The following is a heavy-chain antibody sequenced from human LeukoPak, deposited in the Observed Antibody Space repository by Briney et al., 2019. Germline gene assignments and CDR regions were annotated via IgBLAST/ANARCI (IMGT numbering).Heavy chain of an antibody. D-gene: IGHD3-22*01. V-gene: IGHV3-23*01. Sequence: QPGGSLRLSCAASGFTFSSYAMSWVRQAPGKGLEWVSAISGSGGSTYYADSVKGRFTISRDNSKNTLYLQMNSLKTEDTAVYYCTTDDYYDSSGYSPGFDYWGQGTLVTVSS. CDR2: ISGSGGST. CDR3: TTDDYYDSSGYSPGFDY. CDR1: GFTFSSYA. J-gene: IGHJ4*02.